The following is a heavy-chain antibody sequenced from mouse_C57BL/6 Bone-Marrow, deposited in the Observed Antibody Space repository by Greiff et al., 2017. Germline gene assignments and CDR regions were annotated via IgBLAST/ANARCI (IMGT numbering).Heavy chain of an antibody. CDR1: GFTFSNYW. J-gene: IGHJ3*01. CDR2: IRLKSDNYAT. V-gene: IGHV6-3*01. D-gene: IGHD2-4*01. CDR3: TEGVDDYGWFAY. Sequence: ESGGGLVQPGGSMKLSCVASGFTFSNYWMNWVRQSPEKGLEWVAQIRLKSDNYATHYAESVKGRFTISRDDSKSSVYLQMNNLRAEDTGIYYCTEGVDDYGWFAYWGQGTLVTVSA.